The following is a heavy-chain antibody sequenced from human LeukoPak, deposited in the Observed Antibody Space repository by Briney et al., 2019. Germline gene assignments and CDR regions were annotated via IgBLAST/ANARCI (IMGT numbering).Heavy chain of an antibody. D-gene: IGHD2-15*01. CDR1: GFIFSSHD. CDR3: ARDSPRGYCSGGSCYAWFDP. CDR2: ISNDGNNK. Sequence: PGRSLRLSCAASGFIFSSHDMYWVRQAPGKGLEWVAVISNDGNNKQYADSVKGRFTISRDNSKNTLYLQMNSLRAEDTAVYYCARDSPRGYCSGGSCYAWFDPWGQGTLVTVSS. V-gene: IGHV3-33*05. J-gene: IGHJ5*02.